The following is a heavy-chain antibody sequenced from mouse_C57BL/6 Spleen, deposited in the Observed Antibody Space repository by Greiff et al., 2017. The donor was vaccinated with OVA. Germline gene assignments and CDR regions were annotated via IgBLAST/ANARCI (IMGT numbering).Heavy chain of an antibody. CDR3: ARHTAGVADD. D-gene: IGHD1-1*01. J-gene: IGHJ2*01. CDR2: IYPGSGST. Sequence: QVQLQQPGAELVKPGASVKMSCKASGYTFTSYWITWVKQRPGQGLEWIGDIYPGSGSTNYNEKFKSKATLTVDTSSSTAYMQLSSLTSEDAAVYYCARHTAGVADDWGQGTTLTVSS. V-gene: IGHV1-55*01. CDR1: GYTFTSYW.